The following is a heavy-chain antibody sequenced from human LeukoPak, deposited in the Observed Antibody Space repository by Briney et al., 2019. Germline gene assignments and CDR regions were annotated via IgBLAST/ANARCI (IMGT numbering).Heavy chain of an antibody. CDR3: ARDQDGVGTTIDF. CDR1: GFNFSTYW. V-gene: IGHV3-74*01. D-gene: IGHD1/OR15-1a*01. Sequence: GGSLRLSCAASGFNFSTYWMHWVRQAPGKGLVWVARINGDGSGTWYADSVKGRFTISRDNARNTLSLQMNSLRAEDTALYYCARDQDGVGTTIDFWGQGTLVTVSS. J-gene: IGHJ4*02. CDR2: INGDGSGT.